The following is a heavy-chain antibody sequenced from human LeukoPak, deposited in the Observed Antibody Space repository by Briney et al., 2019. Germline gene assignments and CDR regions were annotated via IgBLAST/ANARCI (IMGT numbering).Heavy chain of an antibody. Sequence: SETLSLTCTVSGGSISSSSYYWGWIRQPPGKGLEWIGSIYYSGSTYYNPSLKSRVTISVDTSKNQFSLKLSSVTAADTAVYYCASLTSSSTSCYTFDYWGQGTLVTVSS. D-gene: IGHD2-2*02. CDR2: IYYSGST. CDR1: GGSISSSSYY. J-gene: IGHJ4*02. CDR3: ASLTSSSTSCYTFDY. V-gene: IGHV4-39*01.